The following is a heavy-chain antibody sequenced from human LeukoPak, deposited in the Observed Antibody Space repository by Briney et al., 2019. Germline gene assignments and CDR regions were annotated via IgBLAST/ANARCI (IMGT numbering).Heavy chain of an antibody. CDR3: AKDLRTGLVVIGFDY. J-gene: IGHJ4*02. Sequence: GGSLRLSCAASGFTFRNYGMSWVRQAPGKGLEWVSVVSDSGSSAYYTDSVKGRFTISRDNSKNTLYLQMNSLRAEDTAVYYCAKDLRTGLVVIGFDYWGQGTLVTVSS. CDR2: VSDSGSSA. CDR1: GFTFRNYG. V-gene: IGHV3-23*01. D-gene: IGHD3-22*01.